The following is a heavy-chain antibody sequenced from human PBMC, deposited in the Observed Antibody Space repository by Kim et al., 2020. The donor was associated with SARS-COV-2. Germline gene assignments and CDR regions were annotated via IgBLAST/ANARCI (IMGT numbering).Heavy chain of an antibody. CDR3: AKYNQRGYRYFAL. D-gene: IGHD3-9*01. Sequence: GGSLRLSCAASGFTFSNYGMSWVRQAPGKGLEWVSLVSLGGGTTRYADSVSDRFTVSRDDSKNTLYLQMTGLRPEDTALYYCAKYNQRGYRYFALWGRGTPVTVSS. CDR2: VSLGGGTT. V-gene: IGHV3-23*01. J-gene: IGHJ2*01. CDR1: GFTFSNYG.